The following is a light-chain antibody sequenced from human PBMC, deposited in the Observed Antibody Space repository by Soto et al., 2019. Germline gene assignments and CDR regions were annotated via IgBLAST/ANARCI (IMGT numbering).Light chain of an antibody. Sequence: DIQMTQSPSTLSASVGDTVTITCRASQSFSNWLAWYQQKPGKAPNLLIYKASTLESGVASRFSGSGSGTEFTLTISSLQSDDFATYYCQQYNSYSWTFGQGTKVEIK. CDR1: QSFSNW. V-gene: IGKV1-5*03. J-gene: IGKJ1*01. CDR3: QQYNSYSWT. CDR2: KAS.